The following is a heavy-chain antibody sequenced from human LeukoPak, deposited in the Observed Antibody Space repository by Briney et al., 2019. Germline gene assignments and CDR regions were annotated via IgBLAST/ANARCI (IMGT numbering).Heavy chain of an antibody. CDR3: ARQSCSGGSCYSIFGWFDP. J-gene: IGHJ5*02. D-gene: IGHD2-15*01. CDR1: DDSLNRDTYY. Sequence: SETLSLTCTVSDDSLNRDTYYWGWIRQPPGEGLEWIASIHPGGHSFYNPSLKSRVAISIDTSKNQFSLKLSSVTAADTAVYYCARQSCSGGSCYSIFGWFDPWGQGTLVTVSS. V-gene: IGHV4-39*01. CDR2: IHPGGHS.